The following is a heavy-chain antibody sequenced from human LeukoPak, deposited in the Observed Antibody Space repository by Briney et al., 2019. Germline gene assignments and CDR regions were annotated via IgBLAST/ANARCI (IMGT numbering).Heavy chain of an antibody. V-gene: IGHV3-23*01. CDR1: GFTFGSYG. CDR2: SGSGGST. J-gene: IGHJ4*02. CDR3: AQDIAWGAFEH. D-gene: IGHD7-27*01. Sequence: GGTLRLSCVVSGFTFGSYGMTWVRQAPGKGLEWVSASGSGGSTYYADSVKGRFTISRDDSKNTLSLQMNSLRVEDTALYYCAQDIAWGAFEHWGQGTLVTVSS.